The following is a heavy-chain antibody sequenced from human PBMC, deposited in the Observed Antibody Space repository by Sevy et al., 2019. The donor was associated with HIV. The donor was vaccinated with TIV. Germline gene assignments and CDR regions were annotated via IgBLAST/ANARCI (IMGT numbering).Heavy chain of an antibody. CDR2: ISYDGSNK. CDR1: GFTFSSYA. D-gene: IGHD2-15*01. CDR3: AGDGASVSALGGYCSGGSCYHSPLYGMDV. V-gene: IGHV3-30-3*01. J-gene: IGHJ6*02. Sequence: GGSLRLSCAASGFTFSSYAMHWVRQAPGKGLEWVAVISYDGSNKYYADSVKGRFTISRDNSKNTLYLQMNSLRAEDTAVYYCAGDGASVSALGGYCSGGSCYHSPLYGMDVWGQGTTVTVSS.